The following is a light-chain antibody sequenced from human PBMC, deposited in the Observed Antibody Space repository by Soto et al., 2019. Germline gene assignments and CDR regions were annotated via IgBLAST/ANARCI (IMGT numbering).Light chain of an antibody. CDR1: ESISSW. Sequence: DIQMTQSPPTLSASAGDRVTITCRASESISSWLAWYQQKPGKAPKLLMYKASSLESGVPSRFSGSGSGTDFALTISSLQPEDFATYYCQQLKSYVTFGQGTRLEIK. CDR3: QQLKSYVT. J-gene: IGKJ5*01. CDR2: KAS. V-gene: IGKV1-5*03.